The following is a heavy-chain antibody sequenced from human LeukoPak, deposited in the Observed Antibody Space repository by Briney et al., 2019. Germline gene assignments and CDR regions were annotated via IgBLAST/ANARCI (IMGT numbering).Heavy chain of an antibody. V-gene: IGHV1-2*02. J-gene: IGHJ1*01. CDR2: INPNSGGT. CDR3: ARGIYDSSDFEYFQH. CDR1: GFTFNAYN. Sequence: GASVKVSCKASGFTFNAYNIHWVRQAPGQGLEWMGWINPNSGGTNYAQKFQGRVTMTRDTSISTAYMVLSRLRSDDTAVYYCARGIYDSSDFEYFQHWGQGTLVTVSS. D-gene: IGHD3-22*01.